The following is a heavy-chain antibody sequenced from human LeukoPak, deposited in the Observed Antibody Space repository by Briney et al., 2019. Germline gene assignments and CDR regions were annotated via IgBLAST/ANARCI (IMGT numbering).Heavy chain of an antibody. V-gene: IGHV5-51*01. D-gene: IGHD3-22*01. CDR2: IYPGDSDT. J-gene: IGHJ4*02. CDR1: GYSFTSYW. Sequence: GESLKISCKGSGYSFTSYWIGWVRQMPGKGLEWMGIIYPGDSDTRYSPSFQGQDTISADKSISTAYLQWSSLKASDTAMYYCARRYYYDSSGLYYFDYWGQGTLVTVSS. CDR3: ARRYYYDSSGLYYFDY.